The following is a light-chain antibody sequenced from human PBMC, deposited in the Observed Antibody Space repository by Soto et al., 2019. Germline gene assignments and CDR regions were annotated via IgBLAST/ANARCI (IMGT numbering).Light chain of an antibody. CDR3: SSLTTSDTWV. V-gene: IGLV2-14*03. Sequence: QSALTQPASVSGSPGQSITISCTGTSSDVGGYKYVSWYQQHPGKAPKLIIYEVNSRPSGISNRFSGSKSGNTASLTISGLQTEDEADYYCSSLTTSDTWVFGGGTKLTVL. J-gene: IGLJ3*02. CDR1: SSDVGGYKY. CDR2: EVN.